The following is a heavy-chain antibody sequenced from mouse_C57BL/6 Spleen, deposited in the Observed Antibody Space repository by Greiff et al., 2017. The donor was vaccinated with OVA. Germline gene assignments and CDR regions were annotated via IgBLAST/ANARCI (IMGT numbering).Heavy chain of an antibody. V-gene: IGHV1-64*01. CDR3: ASLGHDYDGGYFDV. CDR1: GYTFTSYW. D-gene: IGHD2-4*01. Sequence: QVQLQQPGAELVKPGASVKLSCKASGYTFTSYWMHWVKQRPGQGLEWIGMIHPNSGSTNYNEKFKSKATLTVDKSSSTAYMQLSSLTSEDSAVYYCASLGHDYDGGYFDVWGTGTTVTVSS. J-gene: IGHJ1*03. CDR2: IHPNSGST.